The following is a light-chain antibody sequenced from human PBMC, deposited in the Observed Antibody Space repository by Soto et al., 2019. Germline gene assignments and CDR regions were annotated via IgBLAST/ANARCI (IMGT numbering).Light chain of an antibody. J-gene: IGLJ1*01. CDR2: SKN. CDR1: NSNIGGNP. Sequence: QSVLTQPSSASGTPGQRVTISCSGSNSNIGGNPVNWFQQLPGTAPKLLIYSKNQRPSGVPDRFSASKSGTSASLAISGLQSDDEADYYCASWDDSLDGYVFGTGTRSPS. V-gene: IGLV1-44*01. CDR3: ASWDDSLDGYV.